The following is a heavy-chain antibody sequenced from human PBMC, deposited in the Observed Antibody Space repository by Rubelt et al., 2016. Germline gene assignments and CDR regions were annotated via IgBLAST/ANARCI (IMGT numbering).Heavy chain of an antibody. J-gene: IGHJ4*02. CDR1: GFDFRPYV. CDR2: ISGNSGRI. V-gene: IGHV3-9*01. CDR3: TKDRYCTTANCPTDY. Sequence: SLRLSCAASGFDFRPYVMTWVRHAPGRGLEWVSGISGNSGRIGYADSVKGRFTISRDSAENSLYLQMDSLRAEDTAIYYCTKDRYCTTANCPTDYWGQGTLVTVSS. D-gene: IGHD2-8*01.